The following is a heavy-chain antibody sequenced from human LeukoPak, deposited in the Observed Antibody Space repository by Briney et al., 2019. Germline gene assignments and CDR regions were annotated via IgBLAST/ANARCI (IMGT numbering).Heavy chain of an antibody. V-gene: IGHV1-18*01. CDR3: ARDWDSRNDYFDP. D-gene: IGHD1-1*01. Sequence: ASVKVSCKASGYTFTSYGMSWVRQAPGQGLEWMGWTSAHNDDTNYAETLQGRLTMTTDISTSTAYTELTSLRSDDTAVYYCARDWDSRNDYFDPWGQGTLVIDSS. J-gene: IGHJ4*02. CDR2: TSAHNDDT. CDR1: GYTFTSYG.